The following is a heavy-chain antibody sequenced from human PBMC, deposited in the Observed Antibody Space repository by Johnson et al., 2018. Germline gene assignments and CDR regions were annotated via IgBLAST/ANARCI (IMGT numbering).Heavy chain of an antibody. CDR3: ARDVPDSSGYSFQH. J-gene: IGHJ1*01. D-gene: IGHD3-22*01. V-gene: IGHV3-30*03. CDR1: GFTFSTYG. Sequence: QVQLVQSGGGVVQPGRSLTLSCAASGFTFSTYGMHWVRQAPGRGLEWVAVISHDGTEKFYTDSVKGRFTISRDNSKNTLYLQVNSLRADDTAVYYCARDVPDSSGYSFQHWGQGTLVTVSS. CDR2: ISHDGTEK.